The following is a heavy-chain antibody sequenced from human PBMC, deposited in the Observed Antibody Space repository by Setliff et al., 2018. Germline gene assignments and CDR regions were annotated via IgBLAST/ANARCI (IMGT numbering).Heavy chain of an antibody. D-gene: IGHD2-15*01. J-gene: IGHJ4*02. V-gene: IGHV3-53*01. CDR1: GFTFSSY. Sequence: GGSLRLSCAASGFTFSSYMSWVRQAPGKGLEWVSIIYGGGYTNHADSVKGRFTISRDNSKNTLYLQMNSLRAEDTAVYYCARDVQGGGHPENWGQGTLVTVSS. CDR3: ARDVQGGGHPEN. CDR2: IYGGGYT.